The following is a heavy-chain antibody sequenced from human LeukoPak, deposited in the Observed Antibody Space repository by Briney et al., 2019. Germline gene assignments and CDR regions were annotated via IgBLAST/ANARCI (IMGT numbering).Heavy chain of an antibody. CDR1: GFTFSSYS. V-gene: IGHV3-15*07. J-gene: IGHJ4*02. Sequence: PGGSLRLSCAASGFTFSSYSMNWVRQAPGKGLEWVGRIKSKTDGGTIDYAAPVKGRFTISRDDSKNTLYLQMNSPKAEDTAVYYCITRGVVAWGQGTLVTVSS. CDR3: ITRGVVA. D-gene: IGHD2-15*01. CDR2: IKSKTDGGTI.